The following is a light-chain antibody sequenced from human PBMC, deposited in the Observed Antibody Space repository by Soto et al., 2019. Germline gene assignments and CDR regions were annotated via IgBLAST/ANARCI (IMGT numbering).Light chain of an antibody. CDR3: QQSYSTLYT. J-gene: IGKJ2*01. V-gene: IGKV1-39*01. CDR2: ASS. CDR1: QNISAY. Sequence: DIQMTQSPSSLSASIGDRVTITCRASQNISAYLHWYQQKPGQAPKFLIYASSNLQSGVPSRFSGSGSGTDFTLTITSLQPEDFATYYCQQSYSTLYTFGQGTKLEIK.